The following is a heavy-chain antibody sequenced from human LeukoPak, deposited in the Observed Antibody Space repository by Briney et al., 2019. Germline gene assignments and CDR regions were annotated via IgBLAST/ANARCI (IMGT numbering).Heavy chain of an antibody. D-gene: IGHD2-2*02. CDR2: ISGSGGST. CDR3: AKDKYQLLYVNWFDP. Sequence: PGGSLRLSCAASGFTFSSYAMSWVRQAPGKGLEWVSAISGSGGSTYYADSVKGRFTISRDNSKNTLYLQMNSLRAEDTAVYYCAKDKYQLLYVNWFDPWGQGPLVTVSS. CDR1: GFTFSSYA. V-gene: IGHV3-23*01. J-gene: IGHJ5*02.